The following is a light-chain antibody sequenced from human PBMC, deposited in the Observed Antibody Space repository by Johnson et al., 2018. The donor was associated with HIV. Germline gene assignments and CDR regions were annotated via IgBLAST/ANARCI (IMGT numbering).Light chain of an antibody. Sequence: QSLLTQPPSVSAAPGQKVTISCSGSSSNIGINYVSWYQQLPGTAPKLLIYDNNKRPSGIPDRFSGSKSGTSATLGITGLQTGDEADYYCGTWDSSLSAGVFGTGTTVIVL. CDR2: DNN. J-gene: IGLJ1*01. CDR3: GTWDSSLSAGV. V-gene: IGLV1-51*01. CDR1: SSNIGINY.